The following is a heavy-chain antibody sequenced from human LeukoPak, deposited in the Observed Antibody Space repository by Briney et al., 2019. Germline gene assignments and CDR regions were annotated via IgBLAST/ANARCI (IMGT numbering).Heavy chain of an antibody. J-gene: IGHJ6*02. CDR3: ARAIFGVAKNKRDMDV. V-gene: IGHV3-21*01. D-gene: IGHD3-3*01. CDR1: GFTFSSYS. Sequence: SGGSLRLSCAASGFTFSSYSMNWVRQAPGKGLEWVSSISSSSSYIYYADSVKGRFTISRDNAKNSLYLQMNSLRAEDTALYYCARAIFGVAKNKRDMDVWGQGTTVTVSS. CDR2: ISSSSSYI.